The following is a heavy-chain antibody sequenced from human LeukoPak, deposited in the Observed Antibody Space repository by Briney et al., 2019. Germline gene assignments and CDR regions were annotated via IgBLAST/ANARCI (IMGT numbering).Heavy chain of an antibody. CDR2: LSWNSGSV. CDR3: VMGLRGLVGVYDGLHM. V-gene: IGHV3-9*01. J-gene: IGHJ3*02. D-gene: IGHD1-26*01. Sequence: PGGSLRLSCAASGFSFDDYAMHWVRQAPGKGLEWVSGLSWNSGSVGYADSVKGRFTMSRDNAKNFMDLQMNSLTSEDTALYYCVMGLRGLVGVYDGLHMWGHGTMVTVSS. CDR1: GFSFDDYA.